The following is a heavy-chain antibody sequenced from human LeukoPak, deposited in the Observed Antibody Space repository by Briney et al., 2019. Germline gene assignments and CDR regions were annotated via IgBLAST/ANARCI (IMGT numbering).Heavy chain of an antibody. CDR1: GFTFGDYA. CDR2: ISWNSGSI. V-gene: IGHV3-9*03. J-gene: IGHJ3*02. CDR3: AKDTSLTGRYDAFDI. Sequence: GGSLRLSCAASGFTFGDYAMHWVRQAPGKGLEWVSGISWNSGSIGYADSVKGRFTISRDNAKNSLYLQMNSLRAEDMALYYCAKDTSLTGRYDAFDIWGQGTMVTVSS. D-gene: IGHD7-27*01.